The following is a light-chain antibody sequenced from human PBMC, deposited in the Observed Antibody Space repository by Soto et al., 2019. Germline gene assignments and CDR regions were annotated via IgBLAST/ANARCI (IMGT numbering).Light chain of an antibody. V-gene: IGKV3-20*01. CDR2: GAS. CDR1: QSVISSY. CDR3: QHYGRSSYT. J-gene: IGKJ2*01. Sequence: EIVLTQSPGTLSLSPGERATLSCRASQSVISSYLAWYQQKPGQAPRLLIYGASSRATGIPDRFSGSGSGTDSTLTISGREYLDFVVYYFQHYGRSSYTFGQGTKLEIK.